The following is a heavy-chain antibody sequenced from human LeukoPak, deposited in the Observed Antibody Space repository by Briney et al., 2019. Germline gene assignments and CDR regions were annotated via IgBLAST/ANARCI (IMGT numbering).Heavy chain of an antibody. CDR2: INPSGGGT. CDR3: ARGSPNWVGATSHFDY. J-gene: IGHJ4*02. V-gene: IGHV1-46*01. D-gene: IGHD1-26*01. Sequence: GASVKVSCKASGYTFTSYYMHWVRQAPGQGLEWMGIINPSGGGTSYAQKFQGRVTMTRDTSTSTVYMELSSLRSEDTAVYYCARGSPNWVGATSHFDYWGQGTLVTVSS. CDR1: GYTFTSYY.